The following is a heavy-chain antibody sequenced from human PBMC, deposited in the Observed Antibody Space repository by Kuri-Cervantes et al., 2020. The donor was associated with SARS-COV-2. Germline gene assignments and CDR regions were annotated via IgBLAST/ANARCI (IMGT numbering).Heavy chain of an antibody. J-gene: IGHJ3*02. D-gene: IGHD2-2*01. CDR2: ISPTASTI. Sequence: GGSLRLSCLTPGFVFDFYEMNWVRQAPGKGLEWLAYISPTASTIYYADSVTGRFTISRDDAQNAVYLHMKSLRADDTAVYYCARVRAMDMWGQGTMVTVSS. CDR3: ARVRAMDM. V-gene: IGHV3-48*03. CDR1: GFVFDFYE.